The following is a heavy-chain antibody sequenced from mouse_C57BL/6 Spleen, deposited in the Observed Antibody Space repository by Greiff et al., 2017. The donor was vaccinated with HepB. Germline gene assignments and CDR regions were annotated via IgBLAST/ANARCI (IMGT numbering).Heavy chain of an antibody. D-gene: IGHD3-3*01. CDR2: IDPSDSYT. J-gene: IGHJ2*01. V-gene: IGHV1-69*01. Sequence: QVQLQQPGAELVMPGASVKLSCKASGYTFTSYWMHWVKQRPGQGLEWIGEIDPSDSYTNYNQKFKGKSTLTVDKSSSTAYMQLSSLTSEDSAVYYCARGTYFGYWGQGTALAVSS. CDR3: ARGTYFGY. CDR1: GYTFTSYW.